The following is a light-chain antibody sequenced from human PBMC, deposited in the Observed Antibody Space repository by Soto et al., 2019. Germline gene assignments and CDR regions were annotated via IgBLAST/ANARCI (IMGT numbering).Light chain of an antibody. CDR3: SSYSTSSGPSYV. J-gene: IGLJ1*01. Sequence: QSVLTQPASVSGSPGQSITISCSGTSSDVGGYNYVAWYQQHPGKAPKLMIYDVTNRPSGVSTRFSGSKSGYTASLTISGLQAEDEADYYCSSYSTSSGPSYVFGTGTKVTVL. V-gene: IGLV2-14*03. CDR1: SSDVGGYNY. CDR2: DVT.